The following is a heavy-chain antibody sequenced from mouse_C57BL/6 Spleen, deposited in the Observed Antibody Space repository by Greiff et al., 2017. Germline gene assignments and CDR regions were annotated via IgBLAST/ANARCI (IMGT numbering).Heavy chain of an antibody. CDR2: IDPETGGT. D-gene: IGHD2-4*01. V-gene: IGHV1-15*01. CDR3: TPHDYDVVDYFDY. Sequence: QVQLQQSGAELVRPGASVTLSCKASGYTFTDYEMHWVKQTPVHGLEWIGAIDPETGGTAYNQKFKAKAILTADKSSSTAYMELRSLTSEDSAVYYCTPHDYDVVDYFDYWGQGTTLTVSS. J-gene: IGHJ2*01. CDR1: GYTFTDYE.